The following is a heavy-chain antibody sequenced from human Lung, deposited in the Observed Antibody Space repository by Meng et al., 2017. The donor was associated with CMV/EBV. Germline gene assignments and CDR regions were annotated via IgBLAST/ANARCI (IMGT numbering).Heavy chain of an antibody. Sequence: SNLWSWGRRGPGKGLGGIGEIDHNGSADYNPSLKSRVAISVGKFKSQFSLKLGSVTAADTAVYYCARIERRRILKYCGSDCSTTDYWGQGTLVTVSS. CDR2: IDHNGSA. CDR1: SNL. D-gene: IGHD2-21*02. J-gene: IGHJ4*02. CDR3: ARIERRRILKYCGSDCSTTDY. V-gene: IGHV4-4*02.